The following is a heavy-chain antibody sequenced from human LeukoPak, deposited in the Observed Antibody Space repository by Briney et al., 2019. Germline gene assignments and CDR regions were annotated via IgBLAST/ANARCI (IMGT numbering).Heavy chain of an antibody. V-gene: IGHV3-33*01. D-gene: IGHD3-10*01. CDR2: IWYDGSNK. J-gene: IGHJ3*02. CDR1: GFTFSSYG. Sequence: GGSLRLSCAASGFTFSSYGMHWVRQAPGKGLEWVAVIWYDGSNKYYADSVKGRFTISRDNSKNTLYLQMNSLRAEDTAVYYCARGRFGELYDAFDIWGQGTMVTVSS. CDR3: ARGRFGELYDAFDI.